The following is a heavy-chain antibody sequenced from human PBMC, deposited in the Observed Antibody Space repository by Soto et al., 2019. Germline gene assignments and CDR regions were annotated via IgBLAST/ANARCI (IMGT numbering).Heavy chain of an antibody. CDR1: GFTFSSYW. J-gene: IGHJ6*02. CDR2: LNDDGTTT. Sequence: EVQLVESGGGLVQPGGSLRLSCEASGFTFSSYWMHWVRQVPGKGLVWVSRLNDDGTTTNYADSVKGRFTISRDNAKNTVYLQMSSLRAEDTAVYYCARGIRIYYGMDVWGQGTTVTVSS. V-gene: IGHV3-74*01. D-gene: IGHD2-15*01. CDR3: ARGIRIYYGMDV.